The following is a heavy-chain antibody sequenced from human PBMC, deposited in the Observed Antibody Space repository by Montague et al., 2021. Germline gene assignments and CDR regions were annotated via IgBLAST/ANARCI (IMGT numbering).Heavy chain of an antibody. CDR1: GFTFSNFW. CDR2: IVGDGHYK. Sequence: SLRLSCAASGFTFSNFWMHWVRQAPGKGLVWVSRIVGDGHYKNYADSVQGRFTISRDNAENTLYLQMDGLGVGDTAVYYCVRDGDGFNFDYWGHGTLVTVSS. CDR3: VRDGDGFNFDY. V-gene: IGHV3-74*01. J-gene: IGHJ4*01. D-gene: IGHD5-24*01.